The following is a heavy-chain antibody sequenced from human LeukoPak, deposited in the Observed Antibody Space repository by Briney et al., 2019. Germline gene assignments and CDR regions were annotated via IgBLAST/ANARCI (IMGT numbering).Heavy chain of an antibody. D-gene: IGHD6-13*01. Sequence: SETLSLTCTVSGGSISSYYWSWIRQPPGKGLECIGYIYYSGSTHYNPSLKSRVTISVDTSKKHFSLRLSSVTAADTAVYYCARHRQQLVRAPFDYWGQGILVTVSS. CDR1: GGSISSYY. CDR3: ARHRQQLVRAPFDY. J-gene: IGHJ4*02. CDR2: IYYSGST. V-gene: IGHV4-59*08.